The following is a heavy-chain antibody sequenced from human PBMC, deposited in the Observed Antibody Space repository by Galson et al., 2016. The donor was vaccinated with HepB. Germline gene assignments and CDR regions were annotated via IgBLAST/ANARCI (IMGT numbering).Heavy chain of an antibody. D-gene: IGHD3-16*02. CDR2: VTWDGGST. Sequence: SLRLSCAAAGFTFQDYTMHWVRQVPGKGLDWVGLVTWDGGSTFYGDSVRGRFTIFRDNTQHSLYLQMHSLATEDSGLYYCAMERNRFFGQWGQGTLVTVSS. CDR3: AMERNRFFGQ. V-gene: IGHV3-43*01. CDR1: GFTFQDYT. J-gene: IGHJ4*02.